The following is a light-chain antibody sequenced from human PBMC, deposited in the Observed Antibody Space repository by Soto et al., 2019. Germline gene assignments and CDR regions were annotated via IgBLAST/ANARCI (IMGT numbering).Light chain of an antibody. Sequence: EIVLTQSPATLSLSPGERATLSCRASQSVGIYLAWYQQKPGQAPRLLMYEASNRATGIPDRFIGSGSGTDFTLTISSLEPEDFAVYYCQQRGNWPYTFGQGTKLEIK. CDR3: QQRGNWPYT. J-gene: IGKJ2*01. CDR1: QSVGIY. V-gene: IGKV3-11*01. CDR2: EAS.